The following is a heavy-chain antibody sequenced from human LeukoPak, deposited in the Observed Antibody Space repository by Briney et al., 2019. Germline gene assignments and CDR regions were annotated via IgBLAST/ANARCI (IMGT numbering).Heavy chain of an antibody. Sequence: GGSLRLSCAASGFDFSRYGMHWVRQAPGMGLEWVAFVRYDGVNKYYTDSVKGRFTISKDNSKNTLYLQMNSLRVEDTAIYYCAKDAQRGFDYSNSLEYWGQGSPVTVSS. D-gene: IGHD4-11*01. J-gene: IGHJ4*02. CDR1: GFDFSRYG. CDR3: AKDAQRGFDYSNSLEY. V-gene: IGHV3-30*02. CDR2: VRYDGVNK.